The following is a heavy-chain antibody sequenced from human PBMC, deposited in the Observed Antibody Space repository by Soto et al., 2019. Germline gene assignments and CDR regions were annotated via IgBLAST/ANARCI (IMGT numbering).Heavy chain of an antibody. D-gene: IGHD3-3*01. CDR1: GFSLSNARMG. V-gene: IGHV2-26*01. Sequence: QVTLKESGPVLVKPTETLTLTCTVSGFSLSNARMGVSWIRQPPGKALEWLAHIFSNDEKSYSTSLKSRLTNSKDSSKSPLVLTMTNMDPVDTASYYCALTEYYDFWSGYYFGINRSWGSYWFDPWGQGTLVTVSS. J-gene: IGHJ5*02. CDR3: ALTEYYDFWSGYYFGINRSWGSYWFDP. CDR2: IFSNDEK.